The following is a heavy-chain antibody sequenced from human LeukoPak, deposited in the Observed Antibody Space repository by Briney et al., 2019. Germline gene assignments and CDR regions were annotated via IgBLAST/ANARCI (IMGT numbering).Heavy chain of an antibody. CDR1: GGSICSSNC. Sequence: SGTLCLTCAVSGGSICSSNCWSWVRPPPGKGLELVGAIYHGGSTNYNPTLKSRVTISVVKSKNQCFLKLSSVTAAGTAVYYCARGQVYSNRNYFDYWGQGTLVTVSS. CDR2: IYHGGST. V-gene: IGHV4-4*02. CDR3: ARGQVYSNRNYFDY. D-gene: IGHD4-11*01. J-gene: IGHJ4*02.